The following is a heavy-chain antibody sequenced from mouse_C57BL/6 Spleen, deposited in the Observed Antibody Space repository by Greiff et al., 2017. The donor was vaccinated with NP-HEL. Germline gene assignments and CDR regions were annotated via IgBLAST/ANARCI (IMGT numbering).Heavy chain of an antibody. D-gene: IGHD1-2*01. CDR2: INPGSGGT. CDR3: ARSAPIAY. V-gene: IGHV1-54*01. Sequence: QVQLKESGAELVRPGTSVKVSCKASGYAFTNYLIEWVKQRPGQGLEWIGVINPGSGGTNYNEKFKVKATLTADNSSSTAYMQLSSLTSEDSAVYFCARSAPIAYWGQGTLVTVSA. J-gene: IGHJ3*01. CDR1: GYAFTNYL.